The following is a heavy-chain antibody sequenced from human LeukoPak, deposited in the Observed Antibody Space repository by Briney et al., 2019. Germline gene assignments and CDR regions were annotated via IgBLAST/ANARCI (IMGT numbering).Heavy chain of an antibody. Sequence: PGGSLRLSCAASGFTFSDYYMSWIRQAPGKGLEWVSYISSSGSTIYYADSVKGRFTISRDNAKNSLYLQMNSLRAEDTAVYYCAKEPPKGYYDSSGYYFDYWGQGTLVTVSS. CDR3: AKEPPKGYYDSSGYYFDY. J-gene: IGHJ4*02. D-gene: IGHD3-22*01. CDR1: GFTFSDYY. V-gene: IGHV3-11*01. CDR2: ISSSGSTI.